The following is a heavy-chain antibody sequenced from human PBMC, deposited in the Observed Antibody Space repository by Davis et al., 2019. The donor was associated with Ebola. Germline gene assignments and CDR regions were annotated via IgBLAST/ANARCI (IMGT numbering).Heavy chain of an antibody. V-gene: IGHV4-34*01. Sequence: GSLRLSCAVYGGSFSGYYWSWIRQPPGKGLEWIGEINHSGSTNYNPSLKSRVTISVDTSKNQFSLKLSSVTAADTAVYYCARSGYDYVWGSYMPGYWGQGTLVTVSS. CDR1: GGSFSGYY. D-gene: IGHD3-16*01. CDR3: ARSGYDYVWGSYMPGY. CDR2: INHSGST. J-gene: IGHJ4*02.